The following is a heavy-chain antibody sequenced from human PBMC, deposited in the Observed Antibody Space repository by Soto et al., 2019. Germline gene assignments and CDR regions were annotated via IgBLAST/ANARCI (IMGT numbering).Heavy chain of an antibody. Sequence: EVQLVESGGGLVQPGGSLSLSCAASGFTVSSNYMSWVRQAPGKGLEWVSVIYSGGSTYYADSVKGRFTISRDNSKNTLYLQMNSLRAEDTAVYYCASRIYCSGGSCYSDYYYYMDVWGKGTTVTVSS. V-gene: IGHV3-66*01. CDR3: ASRIYCSGGSCYSDYYYYMDV. CDR1: GFTVSSNY. CDR2: IYSGGST. J-gene: IGHJ6*03. D-gene: IGHD2-15*01.